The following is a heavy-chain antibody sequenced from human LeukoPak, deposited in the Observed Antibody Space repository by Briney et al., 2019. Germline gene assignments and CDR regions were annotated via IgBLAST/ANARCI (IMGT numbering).Heavy chain of an antibody. CDR3: ERETYYKMDV. Sequence: GGSLRLSCAASGFTFSSYWVTWVRQAPGKGLEWVANIKQGGAVKYNEDSVKGRFTISRDNAKNSLYLQMNSLRAGDTAVYYCERETYYKMDVWGQGTTVTVSS. J-gene: IGHJ6*02. D-gene: IGHD2-21*01. CDR1: GFTFSSYW. V-gene: IGHV3-7*01. CDR2: IKQGGAVK.